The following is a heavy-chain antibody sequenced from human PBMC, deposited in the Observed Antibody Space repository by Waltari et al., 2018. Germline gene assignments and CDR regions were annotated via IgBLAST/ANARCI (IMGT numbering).Heavy chain of an antibody. D-gene: IGHD3-10*01. Sequence: QVQLQQWGAGLLKPSETLSLTCAVYGGSFSGYYWSWIRQPPGKGLEWIGEINHSGSTNYNPSLKSRVPISVDRSKNQFSLKLSSVTAADTAVYYCARGRGHYYGSGSWDYYYYYYMDVWGKGTTVTVSS. V-gene: IGHV4-34*01. CDR1: GGSFSGYY. CDR2: INHSGST. J-gene: IGHJ6*03. CDR3: ARGRGHYYGSGSWDYYYYYYMDV.